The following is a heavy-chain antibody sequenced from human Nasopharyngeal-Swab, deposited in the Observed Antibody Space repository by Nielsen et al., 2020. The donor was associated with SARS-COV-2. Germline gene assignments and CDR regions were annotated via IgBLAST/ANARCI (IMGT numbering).Heavy chain of an antibody. CDR1: GFSFSSYV. D-gene: IGHD3/OR15-3a*01. V-gene: IGHV3-48*02. Sequence: GESLKISCAASGFSFSSYVMNWVRQAPGKGLEWVSYISTTSSSIYYADSVKGRFTISRDNAKNSLYLQMNSLRDEDTAVYYCARDGTGYYTYFQHWGQGTLVTVSS. CDR3: ARDGTGYYTYFQH. J-gene: IGHJ1*01. CDR2: ISTTSSSI.